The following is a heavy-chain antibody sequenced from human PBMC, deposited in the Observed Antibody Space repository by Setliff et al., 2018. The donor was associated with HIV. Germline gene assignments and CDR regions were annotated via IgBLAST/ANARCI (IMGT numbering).Heavy chain of an antibody. CDR3: AGELSDYFGTGSHEYYYYMDV. CDR1: GYSISSGYC. V-gene: IGHV4-61*01. J-gene: IGHJ6*03. CDR2: IYFTGSS. D-gene: IGHD3-10*01. Sequence: PSETLSLTCAVSGYSISSGYCWSWIRQPPGKGLEWIGSIYFTGSSDNNPSLKSRVTLSVDTSKHQFSLKLSSVTAADTAVYYCAGELSDYFGTGSHEYYYYMDVWGTGTTVTVS.